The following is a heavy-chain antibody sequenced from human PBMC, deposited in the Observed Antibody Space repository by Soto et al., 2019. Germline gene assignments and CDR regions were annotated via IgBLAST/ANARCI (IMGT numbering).Heavy chain of an antibody. Sequence: GGSLRLSCAASGFTFSSYGMHWVRQAPGKGLEWVAVIWYDGSNKYYADSVKGRFTISRDNSKNTLYLQMNSLRAEDTAVYYCARELQLEYAFDIWGQGTMVTVSS. CDR2: IWYDGSNK. CDR1: GFTFSSYG. J-gene: IGHJ3*02. D-gene: IGHD6-13*01. CDR3: ARELQLEYAFDI. V-gene: IGHV3-33*01.